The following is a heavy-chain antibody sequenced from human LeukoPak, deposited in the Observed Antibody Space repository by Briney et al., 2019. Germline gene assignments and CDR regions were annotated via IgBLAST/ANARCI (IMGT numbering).Heavy chain of an antibody. V-gene: IGHV4-4*02. CDR1: GGSISSSTNW. D-gene: IGHD4-23*01. CDR2: IYHSGGT. Sequence: PSETLSLTCAVSGGSISSSTNWWSWVRQPPGKGLEWIGEIYHSGGTNYNPSLKSRITISVDKSQNQFSLKVNSLTAADTAVYYCAREARGGNFWYFDLWGRGTLVTVSS. J-gene: IGHJ2*01. CDR3: AREARGGNFWYFDL.